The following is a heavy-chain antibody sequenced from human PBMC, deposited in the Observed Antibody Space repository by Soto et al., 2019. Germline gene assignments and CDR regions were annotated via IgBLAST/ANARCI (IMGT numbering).Heavy chain of an antibody. V-gene: IGHV5-51*01. Sequence: VQLVQSGTEVKKPGESLKISCKGSGYFFAGYWIAWVRQMPGKGLEWMGIIYPDNSNTKYSRSFQGQVTISADKSSSTAYLQWRSLKASDTAIYYCARQGAAVPTVPLIWFDPWGQGTLVTVSS. J-gene: IGHJ5*02. CDR3: ARQGAAVPTVPLIWFDP. CDR1: GYFFAGYW. D-gene: IGHD6-13*01. CDR2: IYPDNSNT.